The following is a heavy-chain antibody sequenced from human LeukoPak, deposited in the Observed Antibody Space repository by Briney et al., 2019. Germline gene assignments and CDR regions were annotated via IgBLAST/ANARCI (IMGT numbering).Heavy chain of an antibody. V-gene: IGHV4-39*07. J-gene: IGHJ4*02. CDR3: ARQSSPFYFVDY. D-gene: IGHD2/OR15-2a*01. CDR2: LYFRGNT. CDR1: GFTFSNYS. Sequence: PGGSLRLSCAASGFTFSNYSMNWVRQAPGKGLEWVGSLYFRGNTYYNPSLKSRVSISVDTSKNQFSLRLNSVTAADTAVYFCARQSSPFYFVDYWGQGIPVTVSS.